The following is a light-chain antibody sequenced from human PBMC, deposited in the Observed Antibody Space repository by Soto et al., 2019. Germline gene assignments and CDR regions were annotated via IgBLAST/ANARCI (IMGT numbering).Light chain of an antibody. Sequence: SALTQPASVAGSPGQAITISCTGTSSVVGGDIYVSWDLQHPGKASKLKTYDVTSRPSAVSPRFSASKPRHTAPLTTSRLQAEDQADYYCSSYPPSISYLFGSGTK. CDR1: SSVVGGDIY. CDR2: DVT. J-gene: IGLJ1*01. CDR3: SSYPPSISYL. V-gene: IGLV2-14*01.